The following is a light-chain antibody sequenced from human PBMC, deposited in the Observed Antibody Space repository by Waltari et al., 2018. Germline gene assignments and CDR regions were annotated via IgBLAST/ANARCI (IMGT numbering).Light chain of an antibody. V-gene: IGLV3-10*01. Sequence: SYQLTQPPSVSVSPGQTARITCSGDALPKTYAYWYQQKSGQAPVLVIYEDSKRPSGIPERFSGSSSGTMATLTISGAQVEDEADYYCYSTDSSGNRPFGGGTKLTVL. CDR2: EDS. J-gene: IGLJ2*01. CDR1: ALPKTY. CDR3: YSTDSSGNRP.